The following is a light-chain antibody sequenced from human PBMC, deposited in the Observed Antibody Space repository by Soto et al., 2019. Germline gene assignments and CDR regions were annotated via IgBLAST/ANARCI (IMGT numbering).Light chain of an antibody. J-gene: IGLJ2*01. V-gene: IGLV2-8*01. CDR3: NSYAGSNNFVV. CDR1: SSDVGGYNF. CDR2: DVT. Sequence: QSALTQPPSASGSPGQSVTISCTGTSSDVGGYNFVSWYQQRPGKAPKLIIYDVTERPSGVPDRFSGSKSGNTASLTVSGLQADDEADYYCNSYAGSNNFVVFGGGTKVTVL.